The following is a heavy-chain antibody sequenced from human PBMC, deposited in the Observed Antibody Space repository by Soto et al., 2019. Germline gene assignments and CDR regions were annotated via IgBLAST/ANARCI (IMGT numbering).Heavy chain of an antibody. D-gene: IGHD1-26*01. Sequence: GGSLRLSCAASGFTVSSNYMSWVRQAPGKGLEWVSVIYSGGSTYYADSVKGRFTISRDNSKNTLYLQMNSLRAEDTAVYYCARVGGIPDGGMDVWGQGTTVTVSS. CDR3: ARVGGIPDGGMDV. V-gene: IGHV3-66*01. CDR1: GFTVSSNY. J-gene: IGHJ6*02. CDR2: IYSGGST.